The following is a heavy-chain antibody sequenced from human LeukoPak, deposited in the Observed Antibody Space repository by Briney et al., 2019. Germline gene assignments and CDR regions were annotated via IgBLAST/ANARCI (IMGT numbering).Heavy chain of an antibody. D-gene: IGHD5-12*01. CDR2: IIPIFGTA. CDR3: ARSGGQPYYFDY. CDR1: GGTFSSYA. V-gene: IGHV1-69*05. Sequence: PVKVSCKASGGTFSSYAISWVRQAPGQGLEWMGGIIPIFGTANYAQKFQGRVTITTDESTSTAYMELSSLRSEDTAVYYCARSGGQPYYFDYWGQGTLVTVSS. J-gene: IGHJ4*02.